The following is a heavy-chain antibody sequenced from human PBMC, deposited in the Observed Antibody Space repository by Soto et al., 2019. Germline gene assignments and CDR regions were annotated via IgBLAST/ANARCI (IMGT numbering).Heavy chain of an antibody. CDR1: GGPISSCY. Sequence: QVQLQESGPGLVKPSETLSLTSTASGGPISSCYWSWIRQPPGKGLEWIGYIYYSGNTNYNTSPKSRVAISVDTTKNQFSLKLGSVTAADTAVYYCARGHYGSGRADYWGQGTLVTVSS. CDR3: ARGHYGSGRADY. D-gene: IGHD3-10*01. J-gene: IGHJ4*02. CDR2: IYYSGNT. V-gene: IGHV4-59*08.